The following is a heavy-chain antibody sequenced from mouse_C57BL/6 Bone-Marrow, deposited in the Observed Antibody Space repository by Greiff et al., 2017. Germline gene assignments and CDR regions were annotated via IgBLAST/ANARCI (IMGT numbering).Heavy chain of an antibody. CDR3: ARGNYYGSSYGFDY. J-gene: IGHJ2*01. CDR2: INPSTGGT. CDR1: GYSFTGYY. D-gene: IGHD1-1*01. Sequence: EVQLQQSGPELVKPGASVKISCKASGYSFTGYYMNWVKQSPEKSLEWIGEINPSTGGTTYNQKFKAKATLTVDKSSSTAYMQLKSLTSEYSAVYYCARGNYYGSSYGFDYWGQGTTLTFSS. V-gene: IGHV1-42*01.